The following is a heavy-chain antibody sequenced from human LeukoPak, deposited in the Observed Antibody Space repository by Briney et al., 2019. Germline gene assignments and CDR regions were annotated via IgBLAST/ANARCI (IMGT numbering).Heavy chain of an antibody. CDR3: ARDLGGTSGT. Sequence: PGESLRLSCAASGFTFTTYWMSWVRQLPGKGLEWVANINQDGTEKYYVDSVKGRFTISRDNAKNSLYLQMNSLRAEDTALYYCARDLGGTSGTWGQGTLVTVSS. D-gene: IGHD1-7*01. CDR1: GFTFTTYW. J-gene: IGHJ4*02. CDR2: INQDGTEK. V-gene: IGHV3-7*03.